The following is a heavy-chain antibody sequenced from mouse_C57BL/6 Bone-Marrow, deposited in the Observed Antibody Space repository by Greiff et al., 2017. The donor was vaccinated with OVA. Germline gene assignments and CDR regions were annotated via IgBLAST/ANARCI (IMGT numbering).Heavy chain of an antibody. CDR3: AREWRNWDRAY. CDR1: GFTFSSYA. D-gene: IGHD4-1*01. V-gene: IGHV5-4*01. CDR2: ISDGGSYT. J-gene: IGHJ3*01. Sequence: EVKVEESGGGLVKPGGSLKLSCAASGFTFSSYAMSWVRQTPEKRLEWVATISDGGSYTYYPDNVKGRFTISRDNAKNNLYLQMSHLKSEDTAMYYCAREWRNWDRAYWGQGTLVTVSA.